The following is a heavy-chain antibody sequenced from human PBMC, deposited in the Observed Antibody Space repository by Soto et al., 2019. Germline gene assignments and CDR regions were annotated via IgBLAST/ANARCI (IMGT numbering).Heavy chain of an antibody. CDR1: GFISSNFG. V-gene: IGHV3-33*01. CDR3: ARDDIPGIAVSTYGMDV. CDR2: IWYDGNNE. J-gene: IGHJ6*02. D-gene: IGHD6-19*01. Sequence: PEASLPLSCAASGFISSNFGMLWVSQHPGKGLEWVAVIWYDGNNEYYAHSLKGRFTISKDNSKSTLYLQMNSLRAEDTAVYYCARDDIPGIAVSTYGMDVWGQGT.